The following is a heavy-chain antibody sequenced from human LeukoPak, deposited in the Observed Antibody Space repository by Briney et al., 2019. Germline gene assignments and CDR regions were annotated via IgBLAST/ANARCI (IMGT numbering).Heavy chain of an antibody. CDR1: GYTFSTYA. D-gene: IGHD2-2*01. J-gene: IGHJ4*02. Sequence: ASVKVSCKTSGYTFSTYAIQWVRQAPGQRLEWMGWINGGDGNTKFSQKFQGRVTITRDTSASSSYMELRSLRSEDTAVHYCARSYIVVVPAVYFDYWGQGTLVTVSS. CDR3: ARSYIVVVPAVYFDY. V-gene: IGHV1-3*01. CDR2: INGGDGNT.